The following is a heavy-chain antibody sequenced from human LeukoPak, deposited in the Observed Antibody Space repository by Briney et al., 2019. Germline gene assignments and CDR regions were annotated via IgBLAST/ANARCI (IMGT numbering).Heavy chain of an antibody. CDR1: GCMFSSYY. CDR3: TRTRDYFATTRYFDY. Sequence: ASVKVSCKASGCMFSSYYMTWVRQAPGQGLEWMGWISGYNAKTNYAQKFQGRVTMTTDTSTRTAYLELRSLSSDDTAVYYCTRTRDYFATTRYFDYWGQGTLVTVSS. V-gene: IGHV1-18*01. CDR2: ISGYNAKT. J-gene: IGHJ4*02. D-gene: IGHD1-26*01.